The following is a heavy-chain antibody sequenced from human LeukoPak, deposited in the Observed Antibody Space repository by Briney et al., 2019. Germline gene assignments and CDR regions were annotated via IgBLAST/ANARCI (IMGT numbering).Heavy chain of an antibody. J-gene: IGHJ4*02. CDR2: ISSSGNTI. CDR3: ARGSVWSGYYCDY. V-gene: IGHV3-48*01. CDR1: GFTFSTYD. D-gene: IGHD3-3*01. Sequence: RGSLRLSCAASGFTFSTYDMKWVRQAPGKGLEWISYISSSGNTIYYADSVKGRFTISRDNAKNSLYLQMNSLRAEDTAVYYCARGSVWSGYYCDYWGQGTLVTVSA.